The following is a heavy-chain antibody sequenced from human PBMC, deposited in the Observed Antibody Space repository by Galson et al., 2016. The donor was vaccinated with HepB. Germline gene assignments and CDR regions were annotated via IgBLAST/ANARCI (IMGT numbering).Heavy chain of an antibody. CDR1: GYTFTNYG. CDR3: ARNPGTTVASKYYYYAMDV. Sequence: SVKVSCKASGYTFTNYGISWVRQAPGQGLEWMGWISAYNGATNPAQKFQGRLTMTTDTSTNTAYMELRSLRSDDTAVYFCARNPGTTVASKYYYYAMDVWGQGTTVIVSS. D-gene: IGHD5-12*01. V-gene: IGHV1-18*01. J-gene: IGHJ6*02. CDR2: ISAYNGAT.